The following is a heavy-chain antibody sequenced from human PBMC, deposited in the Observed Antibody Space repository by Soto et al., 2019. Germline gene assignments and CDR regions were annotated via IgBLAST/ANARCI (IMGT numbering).Heavy chain of an antibody. V-gene: IGHV1-69*06. J-gene: IGHJ6*02. CDR1: AGTFTSYA. CDR3: ARWVVKLAVGSYYYYGMDL. D-gene: IGHD2-15*01. Sequence: QVQLVQSGAEVRKPGSSVQVSCRTSAGTFTSYAFSWVRQAPGQGLEWMGNIIPLFDTPIYAQKFRDRVAISADKSTSTVYMELSSLRSDDTAVYFCARWVVKLAVGSYYYYGMDLWGQGTTVIVSS. CDR2: IIPLFDTP.